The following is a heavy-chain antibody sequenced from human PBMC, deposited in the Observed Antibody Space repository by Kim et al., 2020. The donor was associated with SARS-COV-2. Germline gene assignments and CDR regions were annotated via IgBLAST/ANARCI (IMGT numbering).Heavy chain of an antibody. CDR1: GFTFSNSA. D-gene: IGHD2-21*02. J-gene: IGHJ3*02. CDR2: ISSKANGYAK. Sequence: GGSLRLSCGASGFTFSNSAMHWVRQASGKGLEWVGRISSKANGYAKAYIESGRVTITSSRDDSRNTAHLQMISLKTADTSVYYRTSVPGTALALWDAFD. V-gene: IGHV3-73*01. CDR3: TSVPGTALALWDAFD.